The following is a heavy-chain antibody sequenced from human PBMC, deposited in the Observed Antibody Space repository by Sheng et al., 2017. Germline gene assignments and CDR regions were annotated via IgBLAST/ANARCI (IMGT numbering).Heavy chain of an antibody. Sequence: HVQLVETGGDLVKPGESLRLSCVASGFIFSDYYMTWIRQAPGKGLEWVSYIRSGGRTMYYADSVKGRFTISRDNAKNSLYLEMNSLRAEDTAVYYCARVLFWYFDLWGRGTLVTVSS. CDR3: ARVLFWYFDL. V-gene: IGHV3-11*04. CDR2: IRSGGRTM. J-gene: IGHJ2*01. CDR1: GFIFSDYY. D-gene: IGHD3-10*01.